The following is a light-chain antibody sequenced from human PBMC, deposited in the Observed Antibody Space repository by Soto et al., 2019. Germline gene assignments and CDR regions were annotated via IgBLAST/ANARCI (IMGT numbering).Light chain of an antibody. J-gene: IGLJ3*02. CDR2: EVS. CDR1: SSDVGAYNY. V-gene: IGLV2-14*01. Sequence: QSALTQPASVSGSPGQSITISCTGTSSDVGAYNYVSWFQQYPGKAPKLMIYEVSNRPSGVSNRFSGSKSGNTASLTISGLQAEDEADYYCSSYTISSTLVVFGGGTKLTVL. CDR3: SSYTISSTLVV.